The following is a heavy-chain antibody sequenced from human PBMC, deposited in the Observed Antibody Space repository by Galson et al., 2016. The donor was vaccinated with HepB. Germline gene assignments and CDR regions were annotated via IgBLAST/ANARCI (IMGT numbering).Heavy chain of an antibody. CDR1: GFISGRYS. CDR2: IGQNL. Sequence: SLRLSCAASGFISGRYSMTWVRPAPGKGLQWVSFIGQNLYYADSVKGRFTISRDDAKNSLYLQMTSLRAEDTAVYYCTRADFWTGSRHWYFDLWGRGTLVTVSS. CDR3: TRADFWTGSRHWYFDL. J-gene: IGHJ2*01. D-gene: IGHD3/OR15-3a*01. V-gene: IGHV3-21*01.